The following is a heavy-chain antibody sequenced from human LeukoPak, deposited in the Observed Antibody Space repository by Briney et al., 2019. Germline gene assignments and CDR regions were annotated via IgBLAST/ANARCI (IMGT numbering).Heavy chain of an antibody. V-gene: IGHV1-18*01. CDR3: ARDGSSSGFDY. J-gene: IGHJ4*02. CDR1: GYTFTHYG. Sequence: ASVKVSCKASGYTFTHYGFRWVRQAPGQGLEWMGYISAYNGNTKFAQKFQGRVTMTTDTSTRTAYMELRNLTSDDTAVYYCARDGSSSGFDYWGQGTLVTVSS. D-gene: IGHD6-6*01. CDR2: ISAYNGNT.